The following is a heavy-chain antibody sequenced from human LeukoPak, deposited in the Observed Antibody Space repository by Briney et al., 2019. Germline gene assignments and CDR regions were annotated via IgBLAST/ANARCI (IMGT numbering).Heavy chain of an antibody. CDR1: GFTFSSYS. CDR3: ARRSSIDY. V-gene: IGHV3-48*01. J-gene: IGHJ4*02. CDR2: ISSSSSTI. Sequence: GGSLRLSCGASGFTFSSYSMNWVRQAPGKGLEWVSYISSSSSTIYYADSVKGRFTISRDNAKNSLYLQMNSLRAEDTAVYYCARRSSIDYWGQGTLVTVSS.